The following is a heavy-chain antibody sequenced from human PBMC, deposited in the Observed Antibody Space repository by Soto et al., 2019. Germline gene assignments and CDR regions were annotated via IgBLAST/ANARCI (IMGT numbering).Heavy chain of an antibody. D-gene: IGHD3-22*01. Sequence: GGSLRLSCAASGFTFRNYAMNWVRQAPGKGLEWVSYIGLGSSPKYYADSVEGRFTISRDNAKNSLYLQMNGLRTEDTAVHYCAGDQLYYNDFRGRPLNAFDVWGQGTMVTVSS. CDR1: GFTFRNYA. CDR2: IGLGSSPK. CDR3: AGDQLYYNDFRGRPLNAFDV. V-gene: IGHV3-48*01. J-gene: IGHJ3*01.